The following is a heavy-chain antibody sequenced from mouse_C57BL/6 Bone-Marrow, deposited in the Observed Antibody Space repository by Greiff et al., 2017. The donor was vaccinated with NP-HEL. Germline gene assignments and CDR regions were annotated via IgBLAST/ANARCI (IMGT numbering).Heavy chain of an antibody. Sequence: DVKLQESGGGLVQPGGSLKLSCAASGFTFSDYGMAWVRQAPRKGPEWVAFISNLAYSIYYADTVTGRFTISRENAKNTLYLEMSSLRSEDTAMYYCARHEDYYGSSYGYFDVWGTGTTVTVSS. V-gene: IGHV5-15*01. D-gene: IGHD1-1*01. CDR2: ISNLAYSI. J-gene: IGHJ1*03. CDR3: ARHEDYYGSSYGYFDV. CDR1: GFTFSDYG.